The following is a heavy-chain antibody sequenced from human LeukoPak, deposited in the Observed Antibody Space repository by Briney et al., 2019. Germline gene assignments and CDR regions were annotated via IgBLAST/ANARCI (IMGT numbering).Heavy chain of an antibody. CDR3: ARGRVDY. V-gene: IGHV4-34*01. CDR1: GGSFSGYY. J-gene: IGHJ4*02. CDR2: INHSGST. Sequence: SETLSLTCAVYGGSFSGYYWSWIRQPPGKGLEWIGEINHSGSTNHNPSLKSRVTISVDTSKNQFSLKLSSVTAADTAVYYCARGRVDYWGQGTLVTVSS.